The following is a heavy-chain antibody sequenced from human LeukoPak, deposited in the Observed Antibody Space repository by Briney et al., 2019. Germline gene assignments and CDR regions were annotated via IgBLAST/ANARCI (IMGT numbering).Heavy chain of an antibody. J-gene: IGHJ4*02. CDR2: MNPNSGNT. V-gene: IGHV1-8*01. CDR3: ARVMVAATVADY. D-gene: IGHD2-15*01. Sequence: GASVKVSCKASGYTFTSYDVSWVRQATGQGPEWMGWMNPNSGNTGYAQKFRGRVTMTKNTSISTAYLELSSLRSEDTGMYYCARVMVAATVADYWGQGTLVTVSS. CDR1: GYTFTSYD.